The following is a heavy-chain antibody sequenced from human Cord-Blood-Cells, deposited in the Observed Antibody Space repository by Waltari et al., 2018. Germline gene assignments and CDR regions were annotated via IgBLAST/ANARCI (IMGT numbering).Heavy chain of an antibody. CDR3: ARDNVDIVATIGFDY. CDR2: INPSGGST. D-gene: IGHD5-12*01. Sequence: QVQLVQSGAEVKKPGASVKVSCKASGYTVTSYYMHWVRQAPGQGLEWMGIINPSGGSTSYAQKFQGRVTMTRDTSTSTVYMELSSLRSEDTAVYYCARDNVDIVATIGFDYWGQGTLVTVSS. CDR1: GYTVTSYY. J-gene: IGHJ4*02. V-gene: IGHV1-46*01.